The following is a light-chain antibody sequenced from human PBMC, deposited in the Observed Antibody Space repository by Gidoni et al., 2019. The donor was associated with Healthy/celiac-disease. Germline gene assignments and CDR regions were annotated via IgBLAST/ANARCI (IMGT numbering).Light chain of an antibody. CDR1: TLGDTY. Sequence: SYELTQPPSVSVSPGQTASITCSGDTLGDTYACWYQQKPGQSPVVVIYQDRKRPSGIPERFSGSKSGNTATLTISGTQALDEADYYCQAWDSTTVLFGGGTKLTVL. V-gene: IGLV3-1*01. CDR3: QAWDSTTVL. J-gene: IGLJ2*01. CDR2: QDR.